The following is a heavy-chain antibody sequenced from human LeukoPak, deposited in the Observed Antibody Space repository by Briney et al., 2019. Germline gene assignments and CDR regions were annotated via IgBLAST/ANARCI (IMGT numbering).Heavy chain of an antibody. CDR2: IYSGGST. J-gene: IGHJ5*02. D-gene: IGHD2-15*01. CDR1: GFTVSSNY. CDR3: ARSYCSGGSCPSNPRWFDP. Sequence: GGSLRLSCAASGFTVSSNYMSWVRQAPGKGLEWVSVIYSGGSTYYADSVKGRFTISRDNSKNTLYLQMNSLRAEDTAVYYCARSYCSGGSCPSNPRWFDPWGQGTLVTVSS. V-gene: IGHV3-53*01.